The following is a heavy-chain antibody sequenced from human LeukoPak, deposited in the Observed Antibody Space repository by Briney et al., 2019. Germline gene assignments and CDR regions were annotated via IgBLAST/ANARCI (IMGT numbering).Heavy chain of an antibody. CDR3: ARDPRYYYDSSGYHLGAFDI. J-gene: IGHJ3*02. D-gene: IGHD3-22*01. Sequence: SGGSLRLSCAASGFTVGTNYMSWVRQAPGKGLEWVSVIYSGGSTYYADSVKGRFTISRDNSRNTLYLQMNSLRAEDTAVYYCARDPRYYYDSSGYHLGAFDIWGQGTMVTVSS. V-gene: IGHV3-53*01. CDR2: IYSGGST. CDR1: GFTVGTNY.